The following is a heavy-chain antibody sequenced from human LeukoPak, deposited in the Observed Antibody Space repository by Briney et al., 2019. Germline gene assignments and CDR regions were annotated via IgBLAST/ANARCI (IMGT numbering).Heavy chain of an antibody. CDR1: GFTFSSYW. Sequence: PGGSLRLSCAASGFTFSSYWMSWVRQAPGKGLEWVANIKQDGSEKYYVDSVKGRFSISRDNAKNSLYLQMNSLRAEDTAVYYCARVRGYYGSGSYVYWGQGTLVTVSS. D-gene: IGHD3-10*01. CDR3: ARVRGYYGSGSYVY. J-gene: IGHJ4*02. CDR2: IKQDGSEK. V-gene: IGHV3-7*01.